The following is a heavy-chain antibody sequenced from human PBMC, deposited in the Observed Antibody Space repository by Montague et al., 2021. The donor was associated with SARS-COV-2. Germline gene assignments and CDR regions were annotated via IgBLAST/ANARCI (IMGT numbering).Heavy chain of an antibody. V-gene: IGHV3-33*06. J-gene: IGHJ4*02. CDR2: IWYDGSNK. Sequence: SLRLSCAASGFTFSSYGMHWVRQAPGKGLEWVAVIWYDGSNKYYADSVRGRFTISRDNSKNTLYLQMNSLRAEDTAVYYCAKEAVVTLDYWGQGTLVTVSS. D-gene: IGHD4-23*01. CDR1: GFTFSSYG. CDR3: AKEAVVTLDY.